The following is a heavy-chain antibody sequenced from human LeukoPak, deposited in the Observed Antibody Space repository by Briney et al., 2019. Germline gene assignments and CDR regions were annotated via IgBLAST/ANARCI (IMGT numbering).Heavy chain of an antibody. D-gene: IGHD3-16*01. CDR2: ISSSGSTI. Sequence: GGSLRLSCAASGFTFSSYEMNWVRQAPGKGLEWVSYISSSGSTIYYADSVKGRFTISRDNAKNSLYLQMNSLRAEDKAVYYCARERGETTVGRYYYYGMDVWGQGTTVTVSS. V-gene: IGHV3-48*03. CDR1: GFTFSSYE. CDR3: ARERGETTVGRYYYYGMDV. J-gene: IGHJ6*02.